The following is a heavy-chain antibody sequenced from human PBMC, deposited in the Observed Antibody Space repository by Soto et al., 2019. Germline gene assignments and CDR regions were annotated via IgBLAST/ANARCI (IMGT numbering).Heavy chain of an antibody. CDR1: GGSISSSSYY. D-gene: IGHD2-15*01. CDR3: ARHLTYCSAGSCYSDFPYYGMDV. V-gene: IGHV4-39*01. J-gene: IGHJ6*02. CDR2: IFYSGST. Sequence: QLQLQESGPGLVKPSETLSLTCTVSGGSISSSSYYWGWIRQPPGKGLEWIGSIFYSGSTYYNPSLKSRVTISVDTSKNQCSLKLSYVTAADTAVYYCARHLTYCSAGSCYSDFPYYGMDVWGQGTTVTVSS.